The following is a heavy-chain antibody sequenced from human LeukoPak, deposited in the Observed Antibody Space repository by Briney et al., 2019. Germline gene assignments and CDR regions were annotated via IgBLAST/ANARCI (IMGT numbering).Heavy chain of an antibody. J-gene: IGHJ4*02. Sequence: GGSLRLSCLASGFTFRTYGLHWVRQAPGKGLEWLTVISYGGDKYYADSVKGRFSISRDNSKNTLFLEMNTLRPEDTAVYYCAREGHGDNGFFDKWGQGTLVTVAS. CDR3: AREGHGDNGFFDK. V-gene: IGHV3-30*14. D-gene: IGHD4-17*01. CDR1: GFTFRTYG. CDR2: ISYGGDK.